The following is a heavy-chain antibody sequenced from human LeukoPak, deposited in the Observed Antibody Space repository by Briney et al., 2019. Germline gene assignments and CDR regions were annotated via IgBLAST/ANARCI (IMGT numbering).Heavy chain of an antibody. CDR1: GYTFTGYY. CDR3: ARDLAPTIIPTDDQLPQYSDY. V-gene: IGHV1-46*01. D-gene: IGHD2-2*01. CDR2: IDPSGGFT. Sequence: GASVKVSCKASGYTFTGYYMHWVRQAPGQGLEWMGVIDPSGGFTIYTQNFQGRVTLTRDTSTSTAYMELSSLRSEDTALYYCARDLAPTIIPTDDQLPQYSDYWGQGTLVTVSS. J-gene: IGHJ4*02.